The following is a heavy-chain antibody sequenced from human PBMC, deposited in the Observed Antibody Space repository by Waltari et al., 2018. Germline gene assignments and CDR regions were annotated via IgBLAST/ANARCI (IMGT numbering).Heavy chain of an antibody. Sequence: QVQLVQSGAEVKKSGASVKVSCKASGYTFTDFFIHWVRQAPGQGLEWMGRINPKRGDTSYAQRFQGRVTMTGDTSITTAYMELTGLGSDDTAIYYCARSGGGTTTFGVAEWGQGSLVTVSS. CDR1: GYTFTDFF. CDR2: INPKRGDT. J-gene: IGHJ4*02. D-gene: IGHD3-3*01. CDR3: ARSGGGTTTFGVAE. V-gene: IGHV1-2*06.